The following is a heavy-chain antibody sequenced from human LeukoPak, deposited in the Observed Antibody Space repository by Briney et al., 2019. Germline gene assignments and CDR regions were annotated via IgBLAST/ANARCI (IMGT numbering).Heavy chain of an antibody. D-gene: IGHD3-22*01. J-gene: IGHJ5*02. CDR1: GYTFKINA. CDR3: ANGLRNYCDRSVLS. Sequence: GGSLRLSSAASGYTFKINATTCLRQSPGKGLEWVSTIGGSGTTTYYADSVRGRFTISRDNSKTTLYLQLNNLRAEDTALSYCANGLRNYCDRSVLSWGQGTLVTVSS. CDR2: IGGSGTTT. V-gene: IGHV3-23*01.